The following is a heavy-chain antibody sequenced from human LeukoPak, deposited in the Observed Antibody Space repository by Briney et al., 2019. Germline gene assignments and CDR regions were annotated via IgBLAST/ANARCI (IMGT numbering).Heavy chain of an antibody. CDR2: IKPNSGDT. J-gene: IGHJ4*02. Sequence: ASVKVSCKASGYTFTGYYIHWVRQAPGQGLEWMGRIKPNSGDTDYAQKFQGRVTMTRDTSISTAYMELSRLKFDDTAVYYCARDRDYGDYLGDYWGQGILVTVTS. V-gene: IGHV1-2*06. CDR3: ARDRDYGDYLGDY. D-gene: IGHD4-17*01. CDR1: GYTFTGYY.